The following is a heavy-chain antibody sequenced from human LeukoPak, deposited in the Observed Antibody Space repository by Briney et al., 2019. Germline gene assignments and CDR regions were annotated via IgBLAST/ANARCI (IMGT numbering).Heavy chain of an antibody. CDR2: IYPRDGST. V-gene: IGHV1-46*01. D-gene: IGHD6-13*01. Sequence: ASVKVSCKASGYTFTSNYIHWVRQAPGQGLEWMGMIYPRDGSTSYAQKFQGRVTMTRDTSTSTVYMELSSLRSEDTAVYYCARDRVGSSWPGPLDYWGQGTLVTVSS. CDR1: GYTFTSNY. J-gene: IGHJ4*02. CDR3: ARDRVGSSWPGPLDY.